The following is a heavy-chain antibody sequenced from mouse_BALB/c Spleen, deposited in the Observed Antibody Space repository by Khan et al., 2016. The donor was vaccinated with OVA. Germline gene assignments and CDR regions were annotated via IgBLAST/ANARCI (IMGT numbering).Heavy chain of an antibody. D-gene: IGHD1-1*01. CDR3: ARGNYYGYYFDY. CDR1: GYSITSGYA. V-gene: IGHV3-2*02. Sequence: EVQLQESGPGLVKPSQSLSLTCTVTGYSITSGYAWNWIRQFPGNKLEWMGYISYSGVTSYTPSLKSRISITRDTSKNQFFLQLTSVTTKDTATYYCARGNYYGYYFDYWGQGTTLTVSS. CDR2: ISYSGVT. J-gene: IGHJ2*01.